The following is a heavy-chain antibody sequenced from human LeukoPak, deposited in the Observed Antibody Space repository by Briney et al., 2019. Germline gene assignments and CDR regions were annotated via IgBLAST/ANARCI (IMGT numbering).Heavy chain of an antibody. CDR1: GFTFSDYY. D-gene: IGHD3-22*01. CDR3: VRLSPYDSSGYYYDY. J-gene: IGHJ4*02. CDR2: ISSRGSSI. V-gene: IGHV3-11*04. Sequence: PGGSLRLSCAASGFTFSDYYMSWIRQSPGKGLEWVAYISSRGSSINYADSMKGRFTVSRDNAKNSLYLQMKSLRVEDTAVYYCVRLSPYDSSGYYYDYWGQGTLVTVSS.